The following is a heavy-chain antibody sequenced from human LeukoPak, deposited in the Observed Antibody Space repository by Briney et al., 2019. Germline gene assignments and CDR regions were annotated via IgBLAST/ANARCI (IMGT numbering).Heavy chain of an antibody. CDR3: AKDQGSGSGSYSWGYFDY. D-gene: IGHD3-10*01. J-gene: IGHJ4*02. CDR2: IRANGGIA. Sequence: GGSLRLSCAASGFIFCNYAMSWVRQAPGKGLEWVSAIRANGGIAVYVDSVKGRFTPSRDNSKNIVYLQMNSLTDEATAVYYCAKDQGSGSGSYSWGYFDYWGQGALVSVSS. V-gene: IGHV3-23*01. CDR1: GFIFCNYA.